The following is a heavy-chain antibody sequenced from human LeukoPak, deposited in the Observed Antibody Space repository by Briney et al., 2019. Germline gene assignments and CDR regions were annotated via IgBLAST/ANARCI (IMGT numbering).Heavy chain of an antibody. CDR3: AREYYDILTGYYYYYGMDV. CDR2: IWYDGSNK. D-gene: IGHD3-9*01. CDR1: GFTFSSYG. V-gene: IGHV3-33*01. J-gene: IGHJ6*02. Sequence: GRTLRLSCAASGFTFSSYGMHWVRQAPGKGLEWVADIWYDGSNKYYADSVKGRITISRDNSKNTLYLQMNSLRAEDTAVYYCAREYYDILTGYYYYYGMDVWGQGTTVTVSS.